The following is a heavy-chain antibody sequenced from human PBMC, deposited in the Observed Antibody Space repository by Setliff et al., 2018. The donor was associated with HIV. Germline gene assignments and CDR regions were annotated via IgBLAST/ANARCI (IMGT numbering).Heavy chain of an antibody. CDR3: TTDPTGTTNYYHQDYTDV. V-gene: IGHV3-15*01. CDR2: IKTNSHGGAT. CDR1: GFTFRDYG. Sequence: GGSLRLSCAASGFTFRDYGMHWVRQAPGKGLEWVARIKTNSHGGATDYAPPVRGRFTISRDDSRGTVSLHMNSLKTEDTGVYYCTTDPTGTTNYYHQDYTDVWGKGTMVTVS. J-gene: IGHJ6*03. D-gene: IGHD1-7*01.